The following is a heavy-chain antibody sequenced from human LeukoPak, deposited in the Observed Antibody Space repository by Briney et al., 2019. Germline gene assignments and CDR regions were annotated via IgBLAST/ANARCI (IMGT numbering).Heavy chain of an antibody. V-gene: IGHV4-31*03. J-gene: IGHJ2*01. CDR3: ARDLLDTSMVHYWYFDL. D-gene: IGHD5-18*01. CDR2: IYYNRST. CDR1: VSSISSGEYY. Sequence: PQTLSLTCTDPVSSISSGEYYWSWIRHHPVKALDWIKNIYYNRSTYYNPSLKSRVTISVDTSKNQFSLKLSSVTAADTAVYYCARDLLDTSMVHYWYFDLWGRGTLVTVSS.